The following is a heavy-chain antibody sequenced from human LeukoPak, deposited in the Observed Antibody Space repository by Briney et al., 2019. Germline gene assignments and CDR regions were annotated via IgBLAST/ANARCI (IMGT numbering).Heavy chain of an antibody. J-gene: IGHJ2*01. CDR2: IKSDGSST. D-gene: IGHD7-27*01. Sequence: GGSLRLSCAASGFAIRSYWMHWVCQDPGKGLVWVSRIKSDGSSTRYADSVKGRFTISRDNAKNTLYLQMNSLRAEDTAIYYFSKSAEPNRGSGWYFDFLGHGTQVTVSS. CDR1: GFAIRSYW. CDR3: SKSAEPNRGSGWYFDF. V-gene: IGHV3-74*01.